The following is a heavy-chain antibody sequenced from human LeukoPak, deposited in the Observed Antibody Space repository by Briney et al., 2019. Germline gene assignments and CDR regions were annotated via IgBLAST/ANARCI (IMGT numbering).Heavy chain of an antibody. CDR1: GYTFTVYY. V-gene: IGHV1-2*02. CDR2: NNPKGGGT. CDR3: ARAGTIRFLEWLLSEEFDH. D-gene: IGHD3-3*01. J-gene: IGHJ4*02. Sequence: ASVNVSCKPSGYTFTVYYMHWVRRAPGQGVEWMGWNNPKGGGTNYAQKFQGRVTMTRDTSISTAYMELSRLRSDDTAVYYCARAGTIRFLEWLLSEEFDHWGQGSLVTVSS.